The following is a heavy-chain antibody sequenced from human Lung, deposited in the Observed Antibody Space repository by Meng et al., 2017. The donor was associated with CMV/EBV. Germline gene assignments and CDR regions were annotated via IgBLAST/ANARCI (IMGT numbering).Heavy chain of an antibody. CDR1: RFTFSNYG. V-gene: IGHV3-30*02. J-gene: IGHJ4*02. Sequence: GESLKISCAASRFTFSNYGMHWVRQAPGKGLEWVSFIRYDGSNKYYADSVKGRFTISRDNSKNTLWLQMNGLRAEDTAVYYCAKDASGYNWNSGYFDYWGQGTLVXVSS. CDR3: AKDASGYNWNSGYFDY. D-gene: IGHD1-7*01. CDR2: IRYDGSNK.